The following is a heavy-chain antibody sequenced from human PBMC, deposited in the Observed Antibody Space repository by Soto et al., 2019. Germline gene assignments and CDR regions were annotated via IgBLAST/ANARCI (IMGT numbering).Heavy chain of an antibody. CDR1: GGSISSGYY. CDR3: ARAGHYDSSGYYTSWFDP. CDR2: IYYSGST. J-gene: IGHJ5*02. Sequence: PSETLSLTCAVSGGSISSGYYWSWIRQPPGKGLDWIGYIYYSGSTYYNPSLKSRVTISVDTSKNQFSLKLSSVTAADTAVYYCARAGHYDSSGYYTSWFDPWGQGTRVTVSS. D-gene: IGHD3-22*01. V-gene: IGHV4-30-4*01.